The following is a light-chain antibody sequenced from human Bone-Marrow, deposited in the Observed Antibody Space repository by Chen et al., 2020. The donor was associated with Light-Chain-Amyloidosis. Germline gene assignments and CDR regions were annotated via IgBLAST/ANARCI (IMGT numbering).Light chain of an antibody. CDR1: QSVSSN. J-gene: IGKJ2*01. CDR2: GAS. CDR3: QQYTKWPPYT. Sequence: VMPQPPPPLSVSPGERATLSCRASQSVSSNLAWYQQKPGQAPRLLIYGASTRATSIPARFSGSGSGTEFTLTISSLQSEDVAVYYCQQYTKWPPYTFGQGTKLEIK. V-gene: IGKV3-15*01.